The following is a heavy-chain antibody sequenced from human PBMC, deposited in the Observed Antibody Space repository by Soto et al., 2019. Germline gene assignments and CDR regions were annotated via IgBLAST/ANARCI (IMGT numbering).Heavy chain of an antibody. J-gene: IGHJ4*02. CDR1: GYTFTSYG. D-gene: IGHD2-15*01. CDR3: ARSLPNCSGGSCYFDY. V-gene: IGHV1-18*04. CDR2: ISAYNGNT. Sequence: ASVKVSCKASGYTFTSYGISWVRQAPGQGLEWMGWISAYNGNTNYAQKLQGRVTMTTDTSTSTAYMELRSLRSDDTAVYYCARSLPNCSGGSCYFDYWGQGTLVTVSS.